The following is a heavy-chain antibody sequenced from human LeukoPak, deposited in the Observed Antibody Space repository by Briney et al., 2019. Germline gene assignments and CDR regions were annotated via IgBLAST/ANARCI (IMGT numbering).Heavy chain of an antibody. J-gene: IGHJ6*03. CDR2: IIPIFGTA. D-gene: IGHD6-13*01. V-gene: IGHV1-69*05. CDR1: GGTFSSYA. CDR3: VGIAAAGRSRYDYMDV. Sequence: GASVKVSCKASGGTFSSYAISWVRQAPGQGLEWMGGIIPIFGTANYAQKFQGRVTITTDESTSTAYMELRSLRSEDTAVYYCVGIAAAGRSRYDYMDVWGKGTTVTVSS.